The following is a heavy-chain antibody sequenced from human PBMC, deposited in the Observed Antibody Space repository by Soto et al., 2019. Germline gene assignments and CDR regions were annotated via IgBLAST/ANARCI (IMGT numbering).Heavy chain of an antibody. CDR2: ISYDGSNK. J-gene: IGHJ6*02. CDR1: GFTFSSYG. Sequence: GGSLRLSCAASGFTFSSYGMHWVRQAPGKWLEWVAVISYDGSNKYYADSVKGRFTISRDNSKNTLYLQMNSLRAEDTAVYYCAKDRGYCSGGSCPEGDYYYGMDVWGQGXTVTIYS. CDR3: AKDRGYCSGGSCPEGDYYYGMDV. D-gene: IGHD2-15*01. V-gene: IGHV3-30*18.